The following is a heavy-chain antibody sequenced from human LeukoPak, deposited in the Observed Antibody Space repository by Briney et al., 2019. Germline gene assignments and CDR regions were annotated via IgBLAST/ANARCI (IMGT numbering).Heavy chain of an antibody. Sequence: GGSLRLPCAASGFTFSSMNWVRQAPGKGLEWVSSISSSSSYIYYADSVKGRFTISRDNAKNSLYLQMNSLRAEDTAVYYCARADYVWGSYRLFDYWGQGTLVTVSS. V-gene: IGHV3-21*01. CDR1: GFTFSS. CDR3: ARADYVWGSYRLFDY. CDR2: ISSSSSYI. D-gene: IGHD3-16*02. J-gene: IGHJ4*02.